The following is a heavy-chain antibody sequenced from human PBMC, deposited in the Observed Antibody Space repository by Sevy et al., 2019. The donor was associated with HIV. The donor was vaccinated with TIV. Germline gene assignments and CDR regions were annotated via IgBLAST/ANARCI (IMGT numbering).Heavy chain of an antibody. Sequence: GGSLRLSCAASGFTFSSYAMHWVRQAPGKGLEWVAVISYDGSNKYYADSVKGRFTISRDNSKNTLYLQMNSLRAEDTAVYYCARHRYSYGSEYYMDVWGKGTTVTVSS. CDR2: ISYDGSNK. D-gene: IGHD5-18*01. CDR1: GFTFSSYA. J-gene: IGHJ6*03. V-gene: IGHV3-30-3*01. CDR3: ARHRYSYGSEYYMDV.